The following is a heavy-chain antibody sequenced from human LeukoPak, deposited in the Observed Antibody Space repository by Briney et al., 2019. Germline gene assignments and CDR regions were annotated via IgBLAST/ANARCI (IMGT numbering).Heavy chain of an antibody. V-gene: IGHV3-48*03. CDR1: GFTFSSYE. CDR3: ARGRGLGELAVASFDS. CDR2: ISSSGSTI. Sequence: PGGSLRLSCAASGFTFSSYEMNWVRQAPGKGLEWVSYISSSGSTIYYADSVKGRFTISRDNAKNSLYLQMNSLRAEDTAVYYCARGRGLGELAVASFDSWGQGILVTVSS. J-gene: IGHJ4*02. D-gene: IGHD6-19*01.